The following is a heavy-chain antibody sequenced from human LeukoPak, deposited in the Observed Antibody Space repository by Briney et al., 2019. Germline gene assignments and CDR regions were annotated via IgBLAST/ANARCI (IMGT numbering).Heavy chain of an antibody. Sequence: SSETLSLTCAVYGGTFSNYYWSWIRQPPGKGLEWMGEINHGGSTNYNPSLKSRVTISVDTSKYQFSLKLSSVTAADTAVYYCAREGVYYDILAAYYRPYYFDFWGQGTLVTVYS. CDR3: AREGVYYDILAAYYRPYYFDF. V-gene: IGHV4-34*01. CDR1: GGTFSNYY. J-gene: IGHJ4*02. CDR2: INHGGST. D-gene: IGHD3-9*01.